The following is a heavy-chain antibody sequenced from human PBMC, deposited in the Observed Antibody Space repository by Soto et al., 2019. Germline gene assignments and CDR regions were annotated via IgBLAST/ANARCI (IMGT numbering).Heavy chain of an antibody. CDR3: ASQSSEWLLFAS. CDR2: ISSSSSTI. V-gene: IGHV3-48*01. Sequence: QPGGSLRLSCAASGFTFSSYSMNWFRQAPGKGLEWVSYISSSSSTIYYADSVKGRFTISRDNAKNSLYLQMNSLRAEDTAVYYCASQSSEWLLFASWGQGTLVTVSS. D-gene: IGHD5-12*01. CDR1: GFTFSSYS. J-gene: IGHJ4*02.